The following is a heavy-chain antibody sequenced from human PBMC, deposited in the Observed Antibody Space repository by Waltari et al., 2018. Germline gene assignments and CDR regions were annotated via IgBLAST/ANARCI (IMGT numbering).Heavy chain of an antibody. D-gene: IGHD6-13*01. CDR1: GGSINSGDYS. V-gene: IGHV4-30-4*08. Sequence: QVQLQESGPGLVQPSQTLSLTCTVSGGSINSGDYSWRWIRQPPGKGLEWIGYIYYSGSTYYNPSLKSRVTIAVDTSKNQFSLKLSSVTAADTAVYYCARGGGMQERYSSTPFDYWGQGTLVTVSS. CDR3: ARGGGMQERYSSTPFDY. CDR2: IYYSGST. J-gene: IGHJ4*02.